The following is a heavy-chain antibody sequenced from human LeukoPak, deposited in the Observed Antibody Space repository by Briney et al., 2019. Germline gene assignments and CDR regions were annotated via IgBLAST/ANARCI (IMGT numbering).Heavy chain of an antibody. D-gene: IGHD2-2*01. V-gene: IGHV3-23*01. J-gene: IGHJ4*02. CDR1: GFTFSSYA. Sequence: GGSLRLSCAASGFTFSSYAMSWVRQAPGKGLEWVSAISGSGGSTYYADSVKGRFTISRDNSKNTLYLQMSSLRAEDTAVYYCAKDLLGYCSSTSCQSSNFDYWGQGTLVTVSS. CDR2: ISGSGGST. CDR3: AKDLLGYCSSTSCQSSNFDY.